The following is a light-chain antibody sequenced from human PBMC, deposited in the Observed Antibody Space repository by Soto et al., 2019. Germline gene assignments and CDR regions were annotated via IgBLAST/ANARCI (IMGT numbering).Light chain of an antibody. CDR3: QQYNNWPTWT. CDR1: QSVSSN. J-gene: IGKJ1*01. CDR2: GAS. V-gene: IGKV3-15*01. Sequence: EIVMTQSPATVSVSPGERATLSCRVSQSVSSNLAWYQQKPGQAPRLLIYGASTRATGIPARFSGSGSGTDFTLTISGLQSEDFAVYYCQQYNNWPTWTFGQGTKVEI.